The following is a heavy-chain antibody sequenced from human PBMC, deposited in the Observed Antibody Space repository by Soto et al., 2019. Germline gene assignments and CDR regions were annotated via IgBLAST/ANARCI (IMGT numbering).Heavy chain of an antibody. J-gene: IGHJ4*02. CDR3: AKLGTRAMVVFDY. V-gene: IGHV3-33*06. CDR2: IWYDGSNK. D-gene: IGHD5-18*01. Sequence: PGGSLRLSCAASGFTFSSYGMHWVRQAPGKGLEWVAVIWYDGSNKYYADSVKGRFTISRDNSKNTLYLQMNGLRAEDTAVYYCAKLGTRAMVVFDYWGQGTLVTVSS. CDR1: GFTFSSYG.